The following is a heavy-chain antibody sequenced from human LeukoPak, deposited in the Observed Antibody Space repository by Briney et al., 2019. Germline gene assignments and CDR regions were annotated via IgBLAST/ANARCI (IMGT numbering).Heavy chain of an antibody. CDR3: ARPSIAVAGRNSDFDY. J-gene: IGHJ4*02. CDR1: GYTFTGYY. CDR2: IRPRTGGT. D-gene: IGHD6-19*01. Sequence: ASMKVSCKTSGYTFTGYYMHWVRQAPGQGLERMGWIRPRTGGTNYAQKFQDRVTMTRDTSINTAYMELSRLTSDDTAVYYCARPSIAVAGRNSDFDYWGQGTLVTVSS. V-gene: IGHV1-2*02.